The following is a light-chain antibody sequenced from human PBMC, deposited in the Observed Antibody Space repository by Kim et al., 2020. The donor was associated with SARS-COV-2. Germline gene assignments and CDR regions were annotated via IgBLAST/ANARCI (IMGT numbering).Light chain of an antibody. CDR3: QQLNSYPLI. CDR1: QDISSY. Sequence: DIQLTQSPSFLSASVGDRVTITCRASQDISSYLAWYQQKPGKAPKLLIYAASALQSGVPSRFSGSGSGTDFTLTISSLQPGDFATYYCQQLNSYPLIFGGGTKVEI. V-gene: IGKV1-9*01. CDR2: AAS. J-gene: IGKJ4*01.